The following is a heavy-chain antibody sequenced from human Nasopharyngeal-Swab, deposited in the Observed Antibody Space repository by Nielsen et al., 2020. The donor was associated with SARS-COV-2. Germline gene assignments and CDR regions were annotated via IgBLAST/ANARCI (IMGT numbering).Heavy chain of an antibody. CDR3: ASYSRLLGLFDY. V-gene: IGHV4-59*01. CDR2: IYYSVST. Sequence: SETLSLTCTVSGGSISSYYWSWIRQPPGKGLEWIGYIYYSVSTNYNPSLKSRVTISVDTSKNQFSLKLSSVTAEDTAVYYCASYSRLLGLFDYWGQGTLVTVSS. D-gene: IGHD2-15*01. CDR1: GGSISSYY. J-gene: IGHJ4*02.